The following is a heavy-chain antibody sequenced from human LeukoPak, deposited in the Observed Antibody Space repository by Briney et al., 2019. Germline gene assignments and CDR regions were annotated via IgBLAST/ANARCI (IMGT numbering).Heavy chain of an antibody. V-gene: IGHV1-46*01. Sequence: ASVKVSCKASGYTFTSYYMHWVRQAPGQGLEWMGIINPSGGSTSYAQKFQGRVTMTRDMSTSTVYMELSSLRSEDTAVYYCARGLGITFGGVIVTAPDYWGQGTLVTVSS. CDR2: INPSGGST. CDR1: GYTFTSYY. D-gene: IGHD3-16*02. CDR3: ARGLGITFGGVIVTAPDY. J-gene: IGHJ4*02.